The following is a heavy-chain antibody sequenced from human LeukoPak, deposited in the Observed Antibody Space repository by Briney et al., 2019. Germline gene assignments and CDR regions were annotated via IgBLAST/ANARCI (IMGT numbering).Heavy chain of an antibody. CDR1: GFTLSTYE. Sequence: GGSLRLSCATSGFTLSTYEMSWVRQAPGKGLEWVSYINRDGGIIYYADSVRGRFTISRDTAKNSLDLQMNSLRVEDTAIYYCARRDHIAGRLDYWGQGTLVTVSS. V-gene: IGHV3-48*03. CDR3: ARRDHIAGRLDY. J-gene: IGHJ4*02. CDR2: INRDGGII. D-gene: IGHD6-6*01.